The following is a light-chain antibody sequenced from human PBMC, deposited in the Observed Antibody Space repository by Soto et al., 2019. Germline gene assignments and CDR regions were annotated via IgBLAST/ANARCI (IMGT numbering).Light chain of an antibody. CDR2: AAS. J-gene: IGKJ4*01. CDR3: QQYYSYPLG. V-gene: IGKV1-16*01. Sequence: DIQMTQSQSSLSASVGDRVTITFKASQDISNYLNWYQQKPGKAPKLLIYAASTLQSGVPSRFSGSGSGTDFTLTISCLQSEDFATYYCQQYYSYPLGFGGGTKVDI. CDR1: QDISNY.